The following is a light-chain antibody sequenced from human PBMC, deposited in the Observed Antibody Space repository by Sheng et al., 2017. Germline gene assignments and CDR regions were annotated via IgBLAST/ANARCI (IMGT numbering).Light chain of an antibody. CDR2: GAS. Sequence: EIVMTQSPATLSVSPGERATLSCRASQSVGSKLAWYQQKPGQAPRLLIYGASTRATGIPARFSGSASGTEFTLTISSLQSEDFAVYYCQHYDKWPLPFGGGTKVEIK. J-gene: IGKJ4*01. CDR3: QHYDKWPLP. V-gene: IGKV3-15*01. CDR1: QSVGSK.